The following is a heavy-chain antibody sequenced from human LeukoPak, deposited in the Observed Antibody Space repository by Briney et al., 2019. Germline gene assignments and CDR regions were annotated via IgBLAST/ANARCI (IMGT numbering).Heavy chain of an antibody. D-gene: IGHD4-17*01. Sequence: GGSLRLSCAVSGLTFSNVWMNWVRQAPGKGLEWVSSISSRSRYIYYADSVKGRFTISRDNAKNSLYLQMNSLRAEDTAVYYCARGTTVTTASAFDIWGQGTMVTVSS. CDR2: ISSRSRYI. CDR3: ARGTTVTTASAFDI. CDR1: GLTFSNVW. J-gene: IGHJ3*02. V-gene: IGHV3-21*01.